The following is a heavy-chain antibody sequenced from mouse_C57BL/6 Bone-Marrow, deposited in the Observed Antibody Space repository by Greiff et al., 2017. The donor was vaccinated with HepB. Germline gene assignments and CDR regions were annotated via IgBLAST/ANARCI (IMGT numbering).Heavy chain of an antibody. J-gene: IGHJ1*03. Sequence: VKLMESGPGLVAPSQSLSITCTVSGFSFTSYAISWVRQPPGTGLEWLGVIWTGGGTNYNSALKSRLSISKDNSKSQVFLKMNSLQNDDTARYYCARKSQTGSYWYFDVWGTGTTVTVSS. CDR3: ARKSQTGSYWYFDV. CDR1: GFSFTSYA. CDR2: IWTGGGT. D-gene: IGHD4-1*01. V-gene: IGHV2-9-1*01.